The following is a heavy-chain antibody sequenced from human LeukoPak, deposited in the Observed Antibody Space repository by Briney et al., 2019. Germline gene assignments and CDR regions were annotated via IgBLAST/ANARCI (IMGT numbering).Heavy chain of an antibody. CDR3: ATVPTPPYYYYYMDV. D-gene: IGHD2-15*01. CDR1: GGSFSGYY. CDR2: INHSGST. Sequence: SSETLSLTCAVYGGSFSGYYWSWIRQPPGKGLEWIGEINHSGSTNYNPSLKSRVTISVDTSKSQFSLKLTSVTAADTAIYYCATVPTPPYYYYYMDVWGKGTTVTVSS. J-gene: IGHJ6*03. V-gene: IGHV4-34*01.